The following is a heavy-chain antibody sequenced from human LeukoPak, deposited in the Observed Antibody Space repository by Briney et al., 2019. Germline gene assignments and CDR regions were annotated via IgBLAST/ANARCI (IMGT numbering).Heavy chain of an antibody. D-gene: IGHD3-3*01. CDR3: ARDDFWSGELDY. J-gene: IGHJ4*02. CDR1: GFTFSSYS. CDR2: ISSSSSYI. Sequence: GGSLRLSCAASGFTFSSYSMNWVRQAPGKGLEWVSSISSSSSYIYYADSVKGRFTISRDNAKNSLYLQMNSLRAEDTAVYYCARDDFWSGELDYWGQGTLVTVSS. V-gene: IGHV3-21*01.